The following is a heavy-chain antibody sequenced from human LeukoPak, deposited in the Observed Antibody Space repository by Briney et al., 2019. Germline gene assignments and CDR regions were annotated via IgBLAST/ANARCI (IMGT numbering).Heavy chain of an antibody. CDR2: IGYDGSDQ. V-gene: IGHV3-33*01. CDR1: GFTFSRFG. CDR3: ARDLNWGKTSLYLDL. Sequence: GRSLRLSCAASGFTFSRFGMHWVRQAPGKGLEWVAVIGYDGSDQRYADSVKGRFTVSRDNPKNMVYLQMSSLGAEDTAVYYCARDLNWGKTSLYLDLWGRGNLVTVSS. J-gene: IGHJ2*01. D-gene: IGHD7-27*01.